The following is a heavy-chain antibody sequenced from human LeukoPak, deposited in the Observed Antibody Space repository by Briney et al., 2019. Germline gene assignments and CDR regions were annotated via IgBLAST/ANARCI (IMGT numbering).Heavy chain of an antibody. CDR3: AKGGWAGRSIDS. J-gene: IGHJ4*02. CDR1: GFTLSSYW. Sequence: GGSLRLSCAASGFTLSSYWMDWVRQAPGKGLEWVSIISGGGDRAYYADSVKGLFTISRDNSKNTLYLQMSSLRADDTAIYYCAKGGWAGRSIDSWGQGTLVTVSS. V-gene: IGHV3-23*01. CDR2: ISGGGDRA. D-gene: IGHD6-19*01.